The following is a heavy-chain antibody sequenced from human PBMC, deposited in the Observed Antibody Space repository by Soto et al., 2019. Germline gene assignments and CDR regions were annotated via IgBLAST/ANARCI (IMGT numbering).Heavy chain of an antibody. CDR1: GGSISSSSYY. V-gene: IGHV4-39*01. Sequence: QLQLQESGPGLVKPSETLSLTCIVPGGSISSSSYYWGWIRQPPGKGLEWIGSIYYSGSTYYNPSLKSRVTISVDTSKNQFSLKLSSVTAADTAVYYCASGAITIFGVVIYYNWFDPWGQGTLVTVSS. CDR3: ASGAITIFGVVIYYNWFDP. J-gene: IGHJ5*02. D-gene: IGHD3-3*01. CDR2: IYYSGST.